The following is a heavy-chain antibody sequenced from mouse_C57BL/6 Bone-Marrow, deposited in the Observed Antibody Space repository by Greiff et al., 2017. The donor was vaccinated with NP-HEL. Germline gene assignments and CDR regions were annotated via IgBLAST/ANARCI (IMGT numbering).Heavy chain of an antibody. CDR1: GFTFNTYA. Sequence: EAGGGLVQPKGSLKLSCAASGFTFNTYAMHWVRQAPGKGLEWVARIRSKSSNYATYYADSVKDRFTISRDDSQSMLYLQMNNLKTEDTAMYYCVRDLRLGGYYYAMDYWGQGTSVTVSS. D-gene: IGHD2-13*01. CDR2: IRSKSSNYAT. CDR3: VRDLRLGGYYYAMDY. V-gene: IGHV10-3*01. J-gene: IGHJ4*01.